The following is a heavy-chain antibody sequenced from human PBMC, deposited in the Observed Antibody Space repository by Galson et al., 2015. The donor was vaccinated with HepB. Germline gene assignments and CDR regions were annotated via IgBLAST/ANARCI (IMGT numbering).Heavy chain of an antibody. Sequence: SLRLSCAASGFSFISYAMHWVRQAPGKGLEWVAVISSDGNHKYYADSLKGRFTISRDNSRNTLYLQMNSLRADDSAFYYCAKDLNSWGFNWFDRWGQGTLVT. D-gene: IGHD1-26*01. CDR3: AKDLNSWGFNWFDR. J-gene: IGHJ5*02. CDR1: GFSFISYA. CDR2: ISSDGNHK. V-gene: IGHV3-30*18.